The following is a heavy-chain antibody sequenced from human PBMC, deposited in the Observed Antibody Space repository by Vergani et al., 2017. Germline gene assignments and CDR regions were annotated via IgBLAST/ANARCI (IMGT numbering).Heavy chain of an antibody. J-gene: IGHJ5*02. CDR3: GRVADFYGLESHFLDL. CDR1: GGSFSGFY. Sequence: QVQLQESGPGLVKSSETLSLTCAVHGGSFSGFYWSWIRQPPGKGLEWIGEINHSGSTNYNPSLKSRVTISVDTSKNQFSLKLNSVTAADTAVYYCGRVADFYGLESHFLDLWGQGILVTVSS. CDR2: INHSGST. V-gene: IGHV4-34*10. D-gene: IGHD3-10*01.